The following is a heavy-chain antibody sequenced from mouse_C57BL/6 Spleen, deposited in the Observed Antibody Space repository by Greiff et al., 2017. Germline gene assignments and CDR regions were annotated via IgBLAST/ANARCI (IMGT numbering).Heavy chain of an antibody. CDR1: GYTFTSYT. V-gene: IGHV1-4*01. Sequence: QVQLQQSGAELARPGASVKMSCKASGYTFTSYTMHWVKQRPGQGLEWIGYINPSSGYTKYNQKFKDKATLTADKSSSTAYMQLSSLTSEDSAVYYFARGRGRVDYYAMDYWGQGTSVTVSS. D-gene: IGHD1-1*02. CDR2: INPSSGYT. CDR3: ARGRGRVDYYAMDY. J-gene: IGHJ4*01.